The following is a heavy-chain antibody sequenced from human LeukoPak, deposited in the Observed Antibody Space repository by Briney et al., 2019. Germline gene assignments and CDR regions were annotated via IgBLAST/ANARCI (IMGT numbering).Heavy chain of an antibody. J-gene: IGHJ4*02. D-gene: IGHD3-22*01. Sequence: GGSLRLSCAASGFTFSNAWMSWVRQAPGKGLVWVSRINSDGSSTSYADSVKGRFTISRGNAKNTLYLQMNSLRAEDTAVYYCARAGGYYDSSGYHFDYWGQGTLVTVSS. CDR1: GFTFSNAW. CDR3: ARAGGYYDSSGYHFDY. V-gene: IGHV3-74*01. CDR2: INSDGSST.